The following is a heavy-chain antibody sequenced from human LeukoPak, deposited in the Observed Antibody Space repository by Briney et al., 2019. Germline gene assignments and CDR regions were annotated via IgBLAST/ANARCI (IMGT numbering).Heavy chain of an antibody. V-gene: IGHV3-23*01. J-gene: IGHJ4*02. Sequence: GGSLRLSCAASGFTFSSYAMSWVRQAPGKGLEWVSAISGSGGSTYYADSVKGRFTISRDNSKNTLFLHMNSLRAEDTAVYSCAKGYYGSGSYGWFDYWGQGTLVTVSS. D-gene: IGHD3-10*01. CDR2: ISGSGGST. CDR3: AKGYYGSGSYGWFDY. CDR1: GFTFSSYA.